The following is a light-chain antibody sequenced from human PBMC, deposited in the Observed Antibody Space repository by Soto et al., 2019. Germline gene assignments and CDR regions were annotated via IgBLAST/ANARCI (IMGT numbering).Light chain of an antibody. CDR1: GSDIGTYNR. V-gene: IGLV2-18*02. J-gene: IGLJ1*01. CDR3: SSYTSSSTYV. CDR2: DVS. Sequence: QSALTQPPSVSGSPGQSVAISCTGTGSDIGTYNRVSCYQHPPGTAPKLIIYDVSDRPSGVPDRFSGSKSGNTASLTISGLQAEDEADYYCSSYTSSSTYVFGTGTKLTVL.